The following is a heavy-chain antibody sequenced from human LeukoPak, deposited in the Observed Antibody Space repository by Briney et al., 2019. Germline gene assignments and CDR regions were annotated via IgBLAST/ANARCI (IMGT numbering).Heavy chain of an antibody. Sequence: GESLKISCKGSGYSFTSYWIGWVRQMPGKGLEWMGIIYPGDSDTRYSPSFQGQVTISADKSISTAYLQWSSLKASDTAMYYCARRYGSGSYDIWFDPWGQGTLVTVSS. D-gene: IGHD3-10*01. CDR2: IYPGDSDT. V-gene: IGHV5-51*01. CDR1: GYSFTSYW. J-gene: IGHJ5*02. CDR3: ARRYGSGSYDIWFDP.